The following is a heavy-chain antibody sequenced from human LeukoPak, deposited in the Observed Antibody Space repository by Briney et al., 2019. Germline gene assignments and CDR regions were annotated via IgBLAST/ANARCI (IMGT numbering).Heavy chain of an antibody. CDR2: ISYDGSNK. V-gene: IGHV3-30*03. D-gene: IGHD4-23*01. CDR3: ARSKYGGKSPVDC. J-gene: IGHJ4*02. Sequence: GGSLRLSCAASGFTFSSCWMTWVRQAPGKGLEWVAVISYDGSNKYYADSVKGRFTISRDNSKNTLYLKMNSLRAEDTAVYYCARSKYGGKSPVDCWGQGTLVTVSS. CDR1: GFTFSSCW.